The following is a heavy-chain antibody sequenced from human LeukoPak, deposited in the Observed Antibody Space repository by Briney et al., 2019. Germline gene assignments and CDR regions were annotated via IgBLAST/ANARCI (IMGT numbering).Heavy chain of an antibody. V-gene: IGHV3-9*01. J-gene: IGHJ4*02. CDR3: IKNGNSVLIAAHSPFDY. CDR1: GFTFDDYA. CDR2: ISWNSGRK. D-gene: IGHD2-15*01. Sequence: GRSLRLSCAASGFTFDDYAMHWVRQVPGKGLEWVSGISWNSGRKDYADSVKGRFTISRDNANNSLYLQMNSLRAEDTALYHCIKNGNSVLIAAHSPFDYWGQGALVSVSS.